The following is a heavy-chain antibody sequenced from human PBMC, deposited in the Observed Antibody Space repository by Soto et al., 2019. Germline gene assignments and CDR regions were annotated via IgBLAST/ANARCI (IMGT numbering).Heavy chain of an antibody. CDR2: INSDGSST. CDR1: GFTFDDYA. J-gene: IGHJ4*02. CDR3: ARYLFDCSGGSCYSSNIGY. V-gene: IGHV3-74*01. D-gene: IGHD2-15*01. Sequence: PGGSLRLSCAASGFTFDDYAMHWVRQAPGKGLVWVSRINSDGSSTSYADSVKGRFTISRDNAKNTLYLQMNSLRAEDTAVYYCARYLFDCSGGSCYSSNIGYWGQGTLVTVSS.